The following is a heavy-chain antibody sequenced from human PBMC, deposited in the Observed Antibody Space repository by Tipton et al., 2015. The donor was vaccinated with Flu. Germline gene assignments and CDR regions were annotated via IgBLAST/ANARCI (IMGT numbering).Heavy chain of an antibody. D-gene: IGHD2-15*01. Sequence: SLRLSCAASGFTFSSYWMHWVRQAPGKGLVWVSRINSDGSSTSYADSVKGRFTISRDNAKNTLYLQMNSLRAEDTAVYYCARGSSPRLLWAPRGYYGMDVWGQGTPVTVSS. CDR1: GFTFSSYW. CDR3: ARGSSPRLLWAPRGYYGMDV. CDR2: INSDGSST. V-gene: IGHV3-74*01. J-gene: IGHJ6*02.